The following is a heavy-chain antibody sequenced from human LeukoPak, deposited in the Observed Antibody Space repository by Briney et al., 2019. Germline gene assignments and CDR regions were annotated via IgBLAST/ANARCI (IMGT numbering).Heavy chain of an antibody. D-gene: IGHD5-12*01. J-gene: IGHJ4*02. CDR2: ISSSSSYT. CDR1: GFTSSDYY. CDR3: ARDSGYSGYSDY. Sequence: GGSLRLSCVASGFTSSDYYTSWIRQAPGKGLEWVSYISSSSSYTDYADSVKGRFTISRDNAKNSLNLQMNSLRAEDTAVYYCARDSGYSGYSDYWGQGTLVTVSS. V-gene: IGHV3-11*05.